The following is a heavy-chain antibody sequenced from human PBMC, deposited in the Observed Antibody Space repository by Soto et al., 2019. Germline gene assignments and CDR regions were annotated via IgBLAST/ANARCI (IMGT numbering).Heavy chain of an antibody. CDR1: GGSFSGYY. V-gene: IGHV4-34*01. Sequence: QVQLQQWGAGLLKPSETLSLTCAVYGGSFSGYYWSWIRQPPGKGLEWIGEINHRGSTIHNPALKSRVTTSVASSKNQFSLKLGSVAAADTAVYYCARGPVAMAATDSYYFDYWGQGTLVTVSS. CDR2: INHRGST. D-gene: IGHD1-26*01. CDR3: ARGPVAMAATDSYYFDY. J-gene: IGHJ4*02.